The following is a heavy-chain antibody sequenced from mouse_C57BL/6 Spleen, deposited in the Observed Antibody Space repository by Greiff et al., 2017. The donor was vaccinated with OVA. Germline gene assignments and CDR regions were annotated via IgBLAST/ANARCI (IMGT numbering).Heavy chain of an antibody. V-gene: IGHV1-15*01. CDR3: TRGDYGSAFDY. J-gene: IGHJ2*01. Sequence: VQLQESGAELVRPGASVTLSCKASGYTFTDYEMHWVKQTPVHGLEWIGAIDPETGGTAYNQKFKGKAILTADKSSSTAYMELRSLTSEDSAVYYCTRGDYGSAFDYWGQGTLSQSPQ. CDR1: GYTFTDYE. CDR2: IDPETGGT. D-gene: IGHD1-1*01.